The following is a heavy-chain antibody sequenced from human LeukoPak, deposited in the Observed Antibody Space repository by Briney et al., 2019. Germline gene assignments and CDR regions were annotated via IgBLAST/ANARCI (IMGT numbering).Heavy chain of an antibody. J-gene: IGHJ4*02. D-gene: IGHD6-13*01. V-gene: IGHV3-53*01. Sequence: GSLRLSCAASGFTVSSNYMSWVRPAPGKGLGWVSVIYSGGSTYYADSVKGRFTISRDNSKNTLYLQMNSLRAEDTAVYYCAGYIAAADYYFDYWGQGTLVTVSS. CDR3: AGYIAAADYYFDY. CDR2: IYSGGST. CDR1: GFTVSSNY.